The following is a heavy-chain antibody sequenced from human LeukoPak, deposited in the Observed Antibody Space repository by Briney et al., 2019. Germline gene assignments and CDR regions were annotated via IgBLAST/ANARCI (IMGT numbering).Heavy chain of an antibody. D-gene: IGHD6-19*01. CDR1: GFTFSSYA. V-gene: IGHV3-7*05. CDR2: IKQDGSEK. CDR3: VTSSGRYN. Sequence: GGSLRLSCAASGFTFSSYAMTWVRQAPGKGLEWVANIKQDGSEKYYVDSVKGRFTISRDNAENSLYLQMNSLRAEDTAVYYCVTSSGRYNWGQGTLVTVSS. J-gene: IGHJ4*02.